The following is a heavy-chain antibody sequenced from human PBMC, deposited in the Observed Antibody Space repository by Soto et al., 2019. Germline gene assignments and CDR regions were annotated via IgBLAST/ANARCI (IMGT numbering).Heavy chain of an antibody. V-gene: IGHV4-59*01. CDR3: ARETRLIFGAGYGMDV. Sequence: PSETLSLTCTVSGGSISSYYWSWIRQPPGKGLEWIGYIYYSGSTNYNPSLKSRVTISVDTSKNQFSLKLSSVTAADTAVYYCARETRLIFGAGYGMDVWGQGTTVTVSS. J-gene: IGHJ6*02. CDR1: GGSISSYY. D-gene: IGHD3-3*01. CDR2: IYYSGST.